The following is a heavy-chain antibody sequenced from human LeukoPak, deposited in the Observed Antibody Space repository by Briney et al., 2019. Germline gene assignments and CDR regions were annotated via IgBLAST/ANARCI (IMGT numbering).Heavy chain of an antibody. V-gene: IGHV3-11*01. D-gene: IGHD2-21*01. J-gene: IGHJ5*02. CDR2: INKNGKTI. Sequence: LSLTCTVSGGSIGSYYMSWIRQAPGKGLEWLSYINKNGKTIYYADSVKGRFTISRDNARKSVYLQMNSLRAEDTAVYYCATTGLLGDIPWGQGTLVTVSS. CDR1: GGSIGSYY. CDR3: ATTGLLGDIP.